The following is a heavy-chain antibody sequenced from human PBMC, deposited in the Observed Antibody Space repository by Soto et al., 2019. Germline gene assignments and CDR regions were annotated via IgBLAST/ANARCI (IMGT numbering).Heavy chain of an antibody. J-gene: IGHJ2*01. D-gene: IGHD6-6*01. V-gene: IGHV3-23*01. CDR3: AKGSTVSIEARPSGRDFDL. CDR2: IGSYAAGT. CDR1: GFTFNDYA. Sequence: EVQLLESGGGLVQPGGSLRLSCAASGFTFNDYAMNWVRQAPGGGLEWVSDIGSYAAGTYHADSGKGRFTISRDNSKNTLYLQMNSLRVEDTAVYYCAKGSTVSIEARPSGRDFDLWGRGTLVTVSS.